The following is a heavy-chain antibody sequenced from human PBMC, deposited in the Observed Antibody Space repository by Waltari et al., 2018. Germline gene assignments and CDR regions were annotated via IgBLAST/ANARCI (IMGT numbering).Heavy chain of an antibody. Sequence: QVQLQQWGAGLLKPSETLSLTCAVYGGSFSGYYWRWIRQPPGKGLEWIGEINHSGSTNYNPSLKIRVTVSVDASKKQFSLKLSSVTAADTAVYYWAREARITPRPTGFDYWGQGTLVTVSS. CDR1: GGSFSGYY. D-gene: IGHD6-6*01. CDR2: INHSGST. CDR3: AREARITPRPTGFDY. J-gene: IGHJ4*02. V-gene: IGHV4-34*01.